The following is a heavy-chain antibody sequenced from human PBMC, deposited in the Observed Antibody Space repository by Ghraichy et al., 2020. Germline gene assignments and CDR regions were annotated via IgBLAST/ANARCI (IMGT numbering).Heavy chain of an antibody. CDR2: IYYSGST. V-gene: IGHV4-59*08. J-gene: IGHJ6*02. D-gene: IGHD3-3*01. Sequence: SETLSLTCTVSGGSISSYYWSWIRQPPGKGLEWIGYIYYSGSTNYNPSLKSRVTISVDTSKNQFSLKLSSVTAADTAVYYCARHGTGYDFWSGYYTGLGISNPLRFGGGMDVWGQGTTVTVSS. CDR3: ARHGTGYDFWSGYYTGLGISNPLRFGGGMDV. CDR1: GGSISSYY.